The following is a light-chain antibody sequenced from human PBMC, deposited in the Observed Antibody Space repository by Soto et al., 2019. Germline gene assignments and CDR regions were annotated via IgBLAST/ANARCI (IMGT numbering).Light chain of an antibody. J-gene: IGLJ1*01. Sequence: QLVLTQPASVSGSPGQSITISCTGTSSDIGSSNYVSWYQQHPGKAPKVMIYEVSNRPSGVSNRFSGSKSGNTASLTISGLQAEDEADYYCSSYTVNSVTLYVFGTGTKVTVL. V-gene: IGLV2-14*01. CDR3: SSYTVNSVTLYV. CDR1: SSDIGSSNY. CDR2: EVS.